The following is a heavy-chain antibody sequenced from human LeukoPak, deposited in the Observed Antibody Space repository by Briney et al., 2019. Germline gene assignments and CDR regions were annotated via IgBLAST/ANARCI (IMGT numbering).Heavy chain of an antibody. D-gene: IGHD2-2*01. CDR3: ARASVPAAIEAGFDY. Sequence: ASVKVSCKASGGTFSSYAISWVRQAPGQGLEWMGGIIPIFGTANYAQKFQGRVTITTDESTSTAYMELSSLRSEDTAVYYCARASVPAAIEAGFDYWGQGTLVTVSS. J-gene: IGHJ4*02. CDR1: GGTFSSYA. V-gene: IGHV1-69*05. CDR2: IIPIFGTA.